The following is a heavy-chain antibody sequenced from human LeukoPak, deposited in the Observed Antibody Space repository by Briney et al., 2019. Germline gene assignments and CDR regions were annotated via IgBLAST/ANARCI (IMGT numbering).Heavy chain of an antibody. J-gene: IGHJ6*02. V-gene: IGHV3-23*01. CDR3: AKVLWFGELSNPMDV. CDR2: LSVGGGNT. CDR1: GFTVNTYA. D-gene: IGHD3-10*01. Sequence: AGGSLRLSCAASGFTVNTYAMTWVRQAPGKGLEWVSGLSVGGGNTFYADSVRGRFTNSRDNSKNTLYLQMNSLRAEDTAVYYCAKVLWFGELSNPMDVWGQGTTVTVFS.